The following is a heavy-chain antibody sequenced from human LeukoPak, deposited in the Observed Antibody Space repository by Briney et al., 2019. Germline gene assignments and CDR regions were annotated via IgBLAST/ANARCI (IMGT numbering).Heavy chain of an antibody. J-gene: IGHJ4*02. CDR2: VKYDGSEK. CDR3: ATNTYQLLFHY. D-gene: IGHD2-2*01. Sequence: GGSLRLSCAASGFIFSTYWMSWVRQAPGKGLEWVANVKYDGSEKYYVDSVNGRFTISRDNAKNSLYLQMNSLRAEDTAVYYCATNTYQLLFHYWGQGTLVTVSS. V-gene: IGHV3-7*01. CDR1: GFIFSTYW.